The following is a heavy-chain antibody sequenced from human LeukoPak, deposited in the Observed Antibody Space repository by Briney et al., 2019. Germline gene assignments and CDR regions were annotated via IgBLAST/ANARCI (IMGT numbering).Heavy chain of an antibody. CDR1: GFTFSSYG. Sequence: PGGSLRLSCAASGFTFSSYGMHWVRQAPGKGLEWVAVIWYDGSNKYYADSVKGRFTISRDNSKNTLYLQMNRLRAEDTAVYYCAKAAKSGYYYNYYYYMDVWGKGTTVTVSS. CDR2: IWYDGSNK. D-gene: IGHD3-22*01. J-gene: IGHJ6*03. CDR3: AKAAKSGYYYNYYYYMDV. V-gene: IGHV3-33*06.